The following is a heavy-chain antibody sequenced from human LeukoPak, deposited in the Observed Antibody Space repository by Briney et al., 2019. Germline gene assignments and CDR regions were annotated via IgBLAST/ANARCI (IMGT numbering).Heavy chain of an antibody. CDR3: ASKHLRGYSYDPAEVYFDY. Sequence: WASVKVSCKASGGTFSSYAISWVRQAPGQGLEWMGRIIPIFGTANYAQKFQGRVTIITDESTSTAYMELSGLRSEDTAVYYCASKHLRGYSYDPAEVYFDYWGQGTLVTVSS. J-gene: IGHJ4*02. CDR2: IIPIFGTA. V-gene: IGHV1-69*05. CDR1: GGTFSSYA. D-gene: IGHD5-18*01.